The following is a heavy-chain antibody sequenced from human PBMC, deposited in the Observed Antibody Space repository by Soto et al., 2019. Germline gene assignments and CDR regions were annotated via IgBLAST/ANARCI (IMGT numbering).Heavy chain of an antibody. CDR2: ISGSGGST. D-gene: IGHD5-18*01. CDR3: AKDLFVDTAMGPGYYYYGMDV. Sequence: GGSLRLSCAASGFTFSSYAMSWVRQAPGKGLEWVSAISGSGGSTYYADSVKGRFTISRDNSKNTLYLQMNSLRAEDTAVYYCAKDLFVDTAMGPGYYYYGMDVWGQGTTVTVSS. J-gene: IGHJ6*02. V-gene: IGHV3-23*01. CDR1: GFTFSSYA.